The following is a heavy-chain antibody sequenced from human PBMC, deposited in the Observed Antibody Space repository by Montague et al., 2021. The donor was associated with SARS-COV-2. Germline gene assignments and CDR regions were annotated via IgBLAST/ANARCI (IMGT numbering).Heavy chain of an antibody. CDR1: GGSISSGSYY. CDR3: ARDNIVLPEVTKGLDD. Sequence: SETLSLTCTVSGGSISSGSYYWGWIRQPPGKGLEWIGYMYYSGSTYYNPSLKSRVTISVDTSKNQFSLKLSSVTAADTAVYYCARDNIVLPEVTKGLDDWGQGTMVTVSS. J-gene: IGHJ4*02. V-gene: IGHV4-39*07. CDR2: MYYSGST. D-gene: IGHD2-21*01.